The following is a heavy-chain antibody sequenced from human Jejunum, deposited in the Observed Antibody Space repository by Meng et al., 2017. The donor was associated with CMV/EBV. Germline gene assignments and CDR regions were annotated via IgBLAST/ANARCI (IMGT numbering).Heavy chain of an antibody. D-gene: IGHD2-2*01. CDR1: GFTFSSYW. CDR2: IKQDGGET. J-gene: IGHJ4*02. V-gene: IGHV3-7*01. Sequence: PGFTFSSYWMNWVRQAPGKGLEWVANIKQDGGETYYVDSVKGRFTISRDNAKNSLYLQMNSLRAEETAVYYCASCSTNCLRPFDYWGQGTLVTVSS. CDR3: ASCSTNCLRPFDY.